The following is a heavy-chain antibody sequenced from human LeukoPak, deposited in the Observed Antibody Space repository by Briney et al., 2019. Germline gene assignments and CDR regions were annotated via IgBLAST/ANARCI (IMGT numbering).Heavy chain of an antibody. CDR2: ISAYNGNT. D-gene: IGHD5-12*01. Sequence: GASVKVSCKASVYTFTSYGISWVRPAPGQGLAWMGWISAYNGNTNYAQKLQGRVTMTTDTSTSTAYMELRSLRSDDTAVYYCARDSISGYDPTDYWGQGTLVTVSS. J-gene: IGHJ4*02. V-gene: IGHV1-18*04. CDR3: ARDSISGYDPTDY. CDR1: VYTFTSYG.